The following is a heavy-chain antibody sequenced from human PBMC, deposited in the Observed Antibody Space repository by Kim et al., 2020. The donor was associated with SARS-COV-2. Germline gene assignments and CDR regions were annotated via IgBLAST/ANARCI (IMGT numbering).Heavy chain of an antibody. J-gene: IGHJ6*02. Sequence: SVKVSCKASGGTFSSYAISWVRQAPGQGLEWMGGIIPIFGTANYAQKFQGRVTITADESTSTAYMELSSLRSEDTAVYYCARVGRDPRSSSSGVLGGMKPYHYYYYGMDVWGQGTTVTVSS. D-gene: IGHD6-6*01. CDR3: ARVGRDPRSSSSGVLGGMKPYHYYYYGMDV. V-gene: IGHV1-69*13. CDR2: IIPIFGTA. CDR1: GGTFSSYA.